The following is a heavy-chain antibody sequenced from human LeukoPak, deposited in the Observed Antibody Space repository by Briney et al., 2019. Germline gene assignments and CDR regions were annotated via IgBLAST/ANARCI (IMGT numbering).Heavy chain of an antibody. V-gene: IGHV5-51*01. J-gene: IGHJ4*02. CDR2: IYPADSDT. CDR3: ARLSVGTYSPFDF. Sequence: GESLKFTCKRSGYNFNVYWISWLRQMPWKGLEWMGIIYPADSDTRYSPSFQGQVTISADKSISTAYLQWSSLKASDTAMYYCARLSVGTYSPFDFWGQGSLVTVSS. CDR1: GYNFNVYW. D-gene: IGHD1-26*01.